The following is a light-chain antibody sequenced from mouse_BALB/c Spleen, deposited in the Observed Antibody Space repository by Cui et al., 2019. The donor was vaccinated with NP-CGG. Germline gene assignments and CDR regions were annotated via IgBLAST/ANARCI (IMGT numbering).Light chain of an antibody. CDR3: ALWYSNHWV. J-gene: IGLJ1*01. CDR1: TGAVTTSNY. Sequence: QDVVTQEPALTTSPGEKVTLTCRSSTGAVTTSNYANWVQEKPDHLFTGLIGGTNNRAPGVPARFSGSLIGDKAALTITGAQTEDEAIYFCALWYSNHWVFGGGTKLTVL. V-gene: IGLV1*01. CDR2: GTN.